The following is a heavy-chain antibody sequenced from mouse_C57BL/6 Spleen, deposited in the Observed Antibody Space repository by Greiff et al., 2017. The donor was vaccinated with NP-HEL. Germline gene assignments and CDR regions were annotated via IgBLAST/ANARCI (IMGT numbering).Heavy chain of an antibody. J-gene: IGHJ4*01. Sequence: EVQLVESGGGLVKPGGSLKLSCAASGFTFSSYAMSWVRQTPEKRLEWVATISDGGSYTYYPDNVKGRFTISRDNAKNNLYLQMSHLKSEDTAMYYCARFYYSNYAMDYWGQGTSVTVSS. D-gene: IGHD2-5*01. CDR3: ARFYYSNYAMDY. CDR2: ISDGGSYT. V-gene: IGHV5-4*01. CDR1: GFTFSSYA.